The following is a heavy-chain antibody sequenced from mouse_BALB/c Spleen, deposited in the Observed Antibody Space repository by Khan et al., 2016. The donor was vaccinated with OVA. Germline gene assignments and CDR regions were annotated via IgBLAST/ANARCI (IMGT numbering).Heavy chain of an antibody. V-gene: IGHV14-1*02. CDR3: ARSGYCAWFGY. CDR1: GFNIKDYY. CDR2: IDPENGKS. Sequence: EVQLLQSGAELVRPGALVKLSCKASGFNIKDYYMHWVQQRAEQGLEWMGWIDPENGKSIYDPKFQGKFSITADTSSNTAYLQLSSLTSEDTAIFYCARSGYCAWFGYWGQGTLVTVSA. J-gene: IGHJ3*01.